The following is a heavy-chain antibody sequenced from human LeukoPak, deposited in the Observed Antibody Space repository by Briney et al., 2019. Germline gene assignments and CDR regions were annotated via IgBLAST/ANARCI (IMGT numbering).Heavy chain of an antibody. Sequence: SETLSLTCAVYGGSFSGYYWSWIRQPPGKGLEWIGEINHSGSTNYNPSLKSRVTISVDASKNQFSLKLSSVTAADTAVYYCARGIAARRRSGYNLFDYWGQGTLVTVSS. CDR3: ARGIAARRRSGYNLFDY. D-gene: IGHD6-6*01. V-gene: IGHV4-34*01. CDR1: GGSFSGYY. CDR2: INHSGST. J-gene: IGHJ4*02.